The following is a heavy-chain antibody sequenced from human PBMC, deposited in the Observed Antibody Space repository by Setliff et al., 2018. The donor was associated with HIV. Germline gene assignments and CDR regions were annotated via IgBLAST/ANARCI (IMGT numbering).Heavy chain of an antibody. CDR3: ARDFCGSSCSSGYGYFDH. J-gene: IGHJ4*02. V-gene: IGHV3-74*01. D-gene: IGHD2-15*01. Sequence: GGSLRLSCVASGISFSRDWMHWVRQAPGKGLVWVSRISNDGTTTTYADAVKGRFTISRDNAKNTLYLQMNNLGVEDTGLYYCARDFCGSSCSSGYGYFDHWGQGTLVTVSS. CDR2: ISNDGTTT. CDR1: GISFSRDW.